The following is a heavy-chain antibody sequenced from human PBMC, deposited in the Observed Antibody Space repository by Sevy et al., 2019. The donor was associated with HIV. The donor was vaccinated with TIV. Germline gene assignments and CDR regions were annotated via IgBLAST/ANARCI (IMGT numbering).Heavy chain of an antibody. D-gene: IGHD3-10*01. V-gene: IGHV3-53*01. CDR3: ARDAPYYGSGSYYID. CDR2: LYSGGST. CDR1: GFTVSSNY. Sequence: GGSLRLSCAASGFTVSSNYMSWVHQAPGKGLEWVSVLYSGGSTYYTDSVKGRFTISRDNSKNTLYLQMNSLRAEDTAVYFCARDAPYYGSGSYYIDWGQGTLVTVSS. J-gene: IGHJ4*02.